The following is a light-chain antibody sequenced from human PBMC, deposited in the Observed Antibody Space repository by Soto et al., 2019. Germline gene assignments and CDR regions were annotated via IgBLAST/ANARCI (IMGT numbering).Light chain of an antibody. CDR3: CSYAGSSPHVV. J-gene: IGLJ2*01. CDR2: EGS. Sequence: QSALTQPASVSGSPGQSITISCTGTSSDVGSYNLVSWYQQHPGKAPKLMIYEGSKWPSGVSNRFSGSKSGNTASLTISGLQAEDEADYYCCSYAGSSPHVVFGGGTQLTVL. CDR1: SSDVGSYNL. V-gene: IGLV2-23*01.